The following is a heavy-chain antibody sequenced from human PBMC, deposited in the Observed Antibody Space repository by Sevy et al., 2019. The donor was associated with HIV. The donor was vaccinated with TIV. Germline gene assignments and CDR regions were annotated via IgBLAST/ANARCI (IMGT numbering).Heavy chain of an antibody. J-gene: IGHJ4*02. V-gene: IGHV3-9*01. CDR2: ISWNSGSI. CDR1: GFTFDDYA. D-gene: IGHD6-13*01. CDR3: AKDISGYRWDYFDY. Sequence: GGSLRLSCAASGFTFDDYAMHWVRQAPGKGLEWVSGISWNSGSIGYADSVKGRFTISRDNAKNSLYLQMNSLRAEDTALYYCAKDISGYRWDYFDYWGQGTLVTVSS.